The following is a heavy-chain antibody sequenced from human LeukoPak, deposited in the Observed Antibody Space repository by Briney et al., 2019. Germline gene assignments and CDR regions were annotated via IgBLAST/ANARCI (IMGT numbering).Heavy chain of an antibody. Sequence: GGSLRLSCAASGFAFSDYYMSWIRQAPGKGLEWVSYISSSGSTIYYADSVKGRFTISRDNAKNSLYLQMNSLRAEDTAVYYCASIEYDSSEGYWGQGTLVTVSS. CDR2: ISSSGSTI. D-gene: IGHD3-22*01. V-gene: IGHV3-11*04. J-gene: IGHJ4*02. CDR1: GFAFSDYY. CDR3: ASIEYDSSEGY.